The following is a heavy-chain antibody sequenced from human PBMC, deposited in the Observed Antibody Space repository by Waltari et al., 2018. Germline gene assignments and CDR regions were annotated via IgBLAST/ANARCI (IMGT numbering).Heavy chain of an antibody. V-gene: IGHV3-11*01. J-gene: IGHJ6*02. Sequence: QVQVVESGGSLVNPGGSLRLLCSDSGFPFKDYYLAWIRQAPGKGLEWVSHISSNGKFKFYSDSVKGRFSVSRDNARMSLSLEMNSLTVEDSATYYCARATPERLDYYYGLDIWGHGTTVTVSS. CDR2: ISSNGKFK. CDR3: ARATPERLDYYYGLDI. D-gene: IGHD1-1*01. CDR1: GFPFKDYY.